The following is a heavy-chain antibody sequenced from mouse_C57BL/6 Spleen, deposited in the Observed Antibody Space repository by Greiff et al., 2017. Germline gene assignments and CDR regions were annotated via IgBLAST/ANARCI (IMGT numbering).Heavy chain of an antibody. CDR1: GFSLTSYG. J-gene: IGHJ1*03. V-gene: IGHV2-5*01. CDR3: AKAYYSNYGYFDV. D-gene: IGHD2-5*01. CDR2: IWRGGST. Sequence: QVQLKESGPGLVQPSQSLSITCTVSGFSLTSYGVHWVRQSPGKGLEWLGVIWRGGSTDYNAAFMSRLSITKDNSKSQVFFKMNSLQADDTAIYYCAKAYYSNYGYFDVWGTGTTVTVSS.